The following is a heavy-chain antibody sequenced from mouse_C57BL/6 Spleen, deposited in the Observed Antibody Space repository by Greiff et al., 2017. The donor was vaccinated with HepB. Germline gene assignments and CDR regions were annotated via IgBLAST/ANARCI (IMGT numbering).Heavy chain of an antibody. CDR1: GYTFTSYW. Sequence: VQLQQSGAELAKPGASVKLSCKASGYTFTSYWMHWVKQRPGQGLEWIGYINPSSGYTKYNQKFKDKATLTADKSSSTAYMQLSSLTYEDSAVYYCASYYYGSSSQAWFAYWGQGTLVTVSA. J-gene: IGHJ3*01. CDR3: ASYYYGSSSQAWFAY. D-gene: IGHD1-1*01. CDR2: INPSSGYT. V-gene: IGHV1-7*01.